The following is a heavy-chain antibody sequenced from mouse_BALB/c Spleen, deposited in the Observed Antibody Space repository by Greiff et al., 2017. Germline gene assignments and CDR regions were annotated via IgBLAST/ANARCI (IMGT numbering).Heavy chain of an antibody. V-gene: IGHV1-18*01. CDR1: GYTFTDYN. Sequence: VQLQQSGPELVKPGASVQIPCKASGYTFTDYNMDWVKQSHGKSLEWIGDINPNNGGTIYNQKFKGKATLTVDKSSSTAYMELRSLTSEDTAVYYCARWLLDYYAMDYWGQGTSVTVAS. J-gene: IGHJ4*01. CDR2: INPNNGGT. D-gene: IGHD2-3*01. CDR3: ARWLLDYYAMDY.